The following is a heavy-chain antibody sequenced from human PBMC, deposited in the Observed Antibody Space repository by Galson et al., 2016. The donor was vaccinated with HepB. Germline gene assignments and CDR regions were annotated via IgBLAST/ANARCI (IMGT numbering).Heavy chain of an antibody. CDR3: ARDGHGLEGYYYMDV. D-gene: IGHD3/OR15-3a*01. CDR1: GFTFSDYS. J-gene: IGHJ6*03. Sequence: SLRLSCAASGFTFSDYSMNWVRQAPGKGPEWVSYISGRSSTIYYADSVKGRFTITRDNAKNSLYLQMNTLRDEDTAIYYCARDGHGLEGYYYMDVWGKGTTVTVSS. V-gene: IGHV3-48*02. CDR2: ISGRSSTI.